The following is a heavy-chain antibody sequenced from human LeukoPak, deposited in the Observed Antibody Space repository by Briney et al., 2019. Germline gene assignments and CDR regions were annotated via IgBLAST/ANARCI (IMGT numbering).Heavy chain of an antibody. CDR1: GYSISSGYY. V-gene: IGHV4-38-2*01. D-gene: IGHD2-2*02. CDR2: ISYSGST. Sequence: PSETLSLTCAVSGYSISSGYYWGWIRQPPGKGLEWTGSISYSGSTNYNPSLKSRVAISLATSKTQFSLKLSSVTAADTAVYYCARYCTSTSCYTGGDYWGQGTLVTVSS. CDR3: ARYCTSTSCYTGGDY. J-gene: IGHJ4*02.